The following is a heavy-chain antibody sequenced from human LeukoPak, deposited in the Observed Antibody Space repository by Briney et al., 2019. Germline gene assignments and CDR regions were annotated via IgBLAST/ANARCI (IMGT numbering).Heavy chain of an antibody. CDR3: ARDPYSGNYGAYYYYYMDV. J-gene: IGHJ6*03. D-gene: IGHD1-26*01. CDR1: GFTFSSYG. Sequence: GGSLRLSCAASGFTFSSYGMIWVRQAPGKGLEWVSSISSSSSYIYYADSVKGRFTISRDNAKSSLYLQMDSLRAEDTAVYYCARDPYSGNYGAYYYYYMDVWGKGTTVTISS. CDR2: ISSSSSYI. V-gene: IGHV3-21*01.